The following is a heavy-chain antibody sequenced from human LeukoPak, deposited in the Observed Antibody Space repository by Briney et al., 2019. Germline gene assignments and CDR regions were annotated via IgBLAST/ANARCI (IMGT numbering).Heavy chain of an antibody. CDR1: GGSINSGDYY. D-gene: IGHD6-6*01. V-gene: IGHV4-30-4*01. Sequence: PSETLSLTCTVSGGSINSGDYYRSWIRQPPGKGLEWIGYIYYSGSTYYNPSLKSRVTISVDTSKNQFSLKLSSVTAADTAVYYCAREYSSSSADYFDYWGQGTLVTVSS. CDR2: IYYSGST. CDR3: AREYSSSSADYFDY. J-gene: IGHJ4*02.